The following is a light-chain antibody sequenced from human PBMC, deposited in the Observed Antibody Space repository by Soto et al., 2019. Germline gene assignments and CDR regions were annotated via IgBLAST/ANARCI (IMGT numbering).Light chain of an antibody. J-gene: IGKJ1*01. CDR3: QQYDSYPWT. CDR1: QSIHSW. CDR2: KAS. Sequence: DIQMTQSPSTLSASVGDRVIITCRASQSIHSWLAWYQQRPGKAPKLLIYKASSLESGVPSRFSGSGSGTEFTLTVGSLQPDDFATYYCQQYDSYPWTFGQGTRVET. V-gene: IGKV1-5*03.